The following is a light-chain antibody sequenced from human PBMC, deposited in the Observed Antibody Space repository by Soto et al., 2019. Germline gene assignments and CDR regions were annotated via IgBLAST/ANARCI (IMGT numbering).Light chain of an antibody. CDR1: QSISSW. Sequence: DIQMTQSPSTLSASVGDRATITCRASQSISSWLAWYQQKPGKAPKLLIYDASSLESGVPSRFIGSGSGTEFTLTISSLQPDDFATYYCQQYNSYPYTFGQGTKLEIK. CDR2: DAS. CDR3: QQYNSYPYT. J-gene: IGKJ2*01. V-gene: IGKV1-5*01.